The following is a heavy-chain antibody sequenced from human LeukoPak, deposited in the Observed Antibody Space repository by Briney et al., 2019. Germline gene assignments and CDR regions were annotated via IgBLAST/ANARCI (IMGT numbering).Heavy chain of an antibody. D-gene: IGHD6-13*01. J-gene: IGHJ4*02. V-gene: IGHV3-23*01. Sequence: GGSLRLSCAASGFTFSRNAMSWVRQAPGKGLEWVSAISGSGDSTYYGDSVKGRFTISRDNSKNTLYLQMNSLRAEDTAVYYCAKTRPLDSSSWSHGDYWGQGTLVTVSS. CDR3: AKTRPLDSSSWSHGDY. CDR1: GFTFSRNA. CDR2: ISGSGDST.